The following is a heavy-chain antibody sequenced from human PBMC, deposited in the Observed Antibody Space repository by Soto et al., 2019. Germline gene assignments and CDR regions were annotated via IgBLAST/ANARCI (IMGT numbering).Heavy chain of an antibody. CDR1: GFTFSSYA. J-gene: IGHJ6*02. Sequence: QVQLVESGGGVVQPGRSLRLSCAASGFTFSSYAMHWVRQAPGKGLEWVAVISYDGSNKYYADSVKGRFTSSRDNSQKTRYLQMNSRRAEDTAVYYCARGRRTIFGVVIPKGMDVWGQGTTVTVSS. V-gene: IGHV3-30-3*01. CDR2: ISYDGSNK. CDR3: ARGRRTIFGVVIPKGMDV. D-gene: IGHD3-3*01.